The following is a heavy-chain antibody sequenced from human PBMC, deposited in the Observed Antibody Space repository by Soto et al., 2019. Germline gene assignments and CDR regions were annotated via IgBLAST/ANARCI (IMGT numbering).Heavy chain of an antibody. V-gene: IGHV6-1*01. CDR1: GDSVSSNSAA. CDR2: TYYRSKWYN. D-gene: IGHD4-17*01. J-gene: IGHJ4*02. CDR3: ARGETTVTLVFDY. Sequence: KQSQTLSLTCAISGDSVSSNSAAWNWIRQSPSRGLEWLGRTYYRSKWYNDYGVSVKSRLTINPDNSKSHYSLQLNSVTPEDTAVYSCARGETTVTLVFDYWGQGTLVTVSS.